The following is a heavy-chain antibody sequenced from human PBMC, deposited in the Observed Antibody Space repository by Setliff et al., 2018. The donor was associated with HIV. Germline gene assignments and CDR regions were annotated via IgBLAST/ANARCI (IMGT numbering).Heavy chain of an antibody. CDR2: INPSSSIT. CDR3: AREPPRRRGTVAEDY. CDR1: GYTFNAFY. V-gene: IGHV1-46*02. Sequence: ASVKVSCKTSGYTFNAFYIYWVRQAPGQGLEWMGMINPSSSITNYAQKFQGRLTLTRDTSMSTVYMELNSLKSEDTAIYYCAREPPRRRGTVAEDYWGQGTLVTVSS. J-gene: IGHJ4*02. D-gene: IGHD1-26*01.